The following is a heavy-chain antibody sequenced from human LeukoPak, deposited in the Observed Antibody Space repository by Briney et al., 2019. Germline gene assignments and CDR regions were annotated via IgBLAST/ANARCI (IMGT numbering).Heavy chain of an antibody. CDR3: ATLAKDYL. CDR1: GFTVRSNY. CDR2: IYSGGST. D-gene: IGHD4/OR15-4a*01. Sequence: GGSLRLSCAPSGFTVRSNYMSWVPQAAGHGLEWVSVIYSGGSTYYADSVKGRFTISRDNSKNTLYLQMNSLRAEDTGVYYCATLAKDYLWGQGTLVTVSS. J-gene: IGHJ4*02. V-gene: IGHV3-53*01.